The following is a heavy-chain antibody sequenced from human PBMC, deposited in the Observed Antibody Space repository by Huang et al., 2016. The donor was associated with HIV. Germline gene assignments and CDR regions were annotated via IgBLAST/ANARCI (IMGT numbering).Heavy chain of an antibody. CDR2: ISASSGDK. Sequence: QIQLMQSGPELKQPGASVKVSCKASGYTFTSYGITWVRQAPGQGHEWMGRISASSGDKEYGQKVQGRVTLTTDTSTNIAYMELRSLRSDDTAKYYCARDPKYHRIGYYRQRRGIDIWGQGTMVIVSS. V-gene: IGHV1-18*01. D-gene: IGHD3-22*01. CDR1: GYTFTSYG. J-gene: IGHJ3*02. CDR3: ARDPKYHRIGYYRQRRGIDI.